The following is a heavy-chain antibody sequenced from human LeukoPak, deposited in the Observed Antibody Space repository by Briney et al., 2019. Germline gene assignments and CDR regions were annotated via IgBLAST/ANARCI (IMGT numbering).Heavy chain of an antibody. Sequence: ASVKVSCKASGYTFTSYGISWVRQAPGQGLEWMGWISGYNGHTKYAQKFQGRVTMTTDTSTSTAYMELRSLTSDDTAVFYCARGLPPRRNYDSSGYYSYYFDYWGQGTLVTVSS. V-gene: IGHV1-18*01. J-gene: IGHJ4*02. CDR1: GYTFTSYG. CDR2: ISGYNGHT. CDR3: ARGLPPRRNYDSSGYYSYYFDY. D-gene: IGHD3-22*01.